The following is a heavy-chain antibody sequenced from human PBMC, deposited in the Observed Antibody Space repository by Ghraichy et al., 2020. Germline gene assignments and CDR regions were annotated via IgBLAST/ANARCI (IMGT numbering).Heavy chain of an antibody. Sequence: SETLSLTCTVSGGSISSYYWSWIRQPPGKGLEWIGYIYYSGSTNYNPSLKSRVTISVDTSKNQFSLKMSSVTAADTAVYYCARSALSSRRLLVSYWGQGTLVTVSS. CDR2: IYYSGST. D-gene: IGHD6-13*01. V-gene: IGHV4-59*01. CDR1: GGSISSYY. CDR3: ARSALSSRRLLVSY. J-gene: IGHJ4*02.